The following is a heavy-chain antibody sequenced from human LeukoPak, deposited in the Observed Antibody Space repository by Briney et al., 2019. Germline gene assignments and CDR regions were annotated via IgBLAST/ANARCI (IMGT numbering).Heavy chain of an antibody. CDR3: ARRYSSSWSGFDP. CDR2: IRQDGSEK. CDR1: GFXISNSW. J-gene: IGHJ5*02. V-gene: IGHV3-7*04. D-gene: IGHD6-13*01. Sequence: PGGSLRLSCEGSGFXISNSWISWVRQAPGKGLEWVANIRQDGSEKYYVDSVKGRFTISGDNAKNSLYLQMNSLRGEDTAVYYCARRYSSSWSGFDPWGQGTLVTVSS.